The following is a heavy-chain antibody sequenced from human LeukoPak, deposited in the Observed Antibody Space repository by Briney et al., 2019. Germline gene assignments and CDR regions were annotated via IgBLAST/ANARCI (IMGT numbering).Heavy chain of an antibody. CDR1: GGSFSGYY. J-gene: IGHJ5*02. D-gene: IGHD3-3*01. CDR3: ARDVVGVVFNWFDP. V-gene: IGHV4-34*01. Sequence: PSETLSLTCAVSGGSFSGYYWTWIRQPPGKGLEWIGEINHSGSTNYNPSLKSRVTISVDTSKNQFSLKLSSVTAADTAVYYCARDVVGVVFNWFDPWGQGTLVTVSS. CDR2: INHSGST.